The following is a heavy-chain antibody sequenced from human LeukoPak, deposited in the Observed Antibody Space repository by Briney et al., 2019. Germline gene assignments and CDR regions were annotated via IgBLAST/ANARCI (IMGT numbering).Heavy chain of an antibody. CDR3: AKDVGSSGFDY. V-gene: IGHV3-30*18. Sequence: PGGSLRLSCAASGFXFSSYGIHWVRQAPGKGLEWVAVISYDGSNKYYADSVKGRFTISRDNSKNTLYLQMNSLRAEDTAVYYCAKDVGSSGFDYWGQGTLVTVSS. D-gene: IGHD6-6*01. CDR2: ISYDGSNK. CDR1: GFXFSSYG. J-gene: IGHJ4*02.